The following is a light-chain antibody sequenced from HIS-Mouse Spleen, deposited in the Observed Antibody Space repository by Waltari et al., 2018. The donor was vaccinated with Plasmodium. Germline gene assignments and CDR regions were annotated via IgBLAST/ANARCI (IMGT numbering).Light chain of an antibody. V-gene: IGKV3-15*01. J-gene: IGKJ3*01. CDR1: QSVSST. CDR3: QQYNNWSFT. CDR2: CAS. Sequence: EIVMTQSPATLSVSPGERTTLSCRASQSVSSTLAWYHQKPGQAPRLLIYCASTRATGIPARFSGSGSGTEFTLTISSLQSEDFAVYYCQQYNNWSFTFGPGTKVDIK.